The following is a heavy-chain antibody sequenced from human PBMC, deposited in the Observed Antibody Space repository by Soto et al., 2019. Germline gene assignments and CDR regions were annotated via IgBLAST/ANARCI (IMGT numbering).Heavy chain of an antibody. CDR3: ARDRWANWNSPNPYNWFDP. V-gene: IGHV6-1*01. Sequence: PSQTLSLTCAISGDSVSSNSAAWNWTRQSPSRGLEWLGRTYYRSKWYNDYAVSVKSRITINPDTSKNQFSLQLNSVTPEDTAVYYCARDRWANWNSPNPYNWFDPWGQGTLVTVSS. D-gene: IGHD1-7*01. J-gene: IGHJ5*02. CDR2: TYYRSKWYN. CDR1: GDSVSSNSAA.